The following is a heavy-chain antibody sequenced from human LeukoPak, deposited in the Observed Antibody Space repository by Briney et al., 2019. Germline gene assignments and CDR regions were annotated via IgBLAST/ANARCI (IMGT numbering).Heavy chain of an antibody. CDR2: FDPEDGET. J-gene: IGHJ5*02. CDR1: GYTLTELS. CDR3: ATVLAAAGPNP. Sequence: ASVKVSCKVSGYTLTELSMHWVRRAPGKGLEWMGGFDPEDGETIYAQKFQGRATMTEDTSTDTAYMELSSLRSEDTAVYYCATVLAAAGPNPWGQGTLVTVSS. D-gene: IGHD6-13*01. V-gene: IGHV1-24*01.